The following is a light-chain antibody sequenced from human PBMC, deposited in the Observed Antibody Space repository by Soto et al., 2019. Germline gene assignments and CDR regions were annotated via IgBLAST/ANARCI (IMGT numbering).Light chain of an antibody. CDR3: QKYTNYPWK. CDR2: EAS. CDR1: QSIRYW. V-gene: IGKV1-5*03. Sequence: DIQRTRSPSTLSASVVYRANTTFRASQSIRYWLAWFQPKPGKAPRLLIYEASRLESGVPSRISGSGSGTEVTLTISSLQPDELATYYCQKYTNYPWKCGQGNTGDIK. J-gene: IGKJ1*01.